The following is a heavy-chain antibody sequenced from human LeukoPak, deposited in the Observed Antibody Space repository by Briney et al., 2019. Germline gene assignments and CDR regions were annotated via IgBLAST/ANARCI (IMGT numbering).Heavy chain of an antibody. J-gene: IGHJ4*02. CDR2: IYYYGNNK. D-gene: IGHD6-19*01. CDR1: GFTFSNYG. V-gene: IGHV3-33*08. Sequence: QSGRPLRLSCSASGFTFSNYGMHWVGQAPGKGLEWVAVIYYYGNNKYYAASVKGRFTIPRDNSKNTLYLQMNSLRAEDTAVYYCVKSSISGWTIFESWGQGTVVTVSS. CDR3: VKSSISGWTIFES.